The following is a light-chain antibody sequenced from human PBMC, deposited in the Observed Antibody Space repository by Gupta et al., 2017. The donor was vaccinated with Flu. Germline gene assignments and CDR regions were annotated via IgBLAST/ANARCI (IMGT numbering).Light chain of an antibody. V-gene: IGKV3-20*01. CDR2: GAS. Sequence: EIVLTQSRGTLSLSPGERVTLSCRASQSGSSDYLAWYQQKPGQAPRLLIYGASNRATGIPDRFSGSGSGTDFTLTISSLEPEDSAVYYCQQYGSPITFGGGTKVEIE. J-gene: IGKJ4*01. CDR1: QSGSSDY. CDR3: QQYGSPIT.